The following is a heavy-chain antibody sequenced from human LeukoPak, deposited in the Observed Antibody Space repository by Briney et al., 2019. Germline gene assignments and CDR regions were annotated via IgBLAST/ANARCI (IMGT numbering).Heavy chain of an antibody. V-gene: IGHV3-23*01. CDR3: SKDRGGTYSDYFDY. CDR2: ITGTGATT. Sequence: GGSLTLSCTASGFTFSSYAMSWVRQAPGKGLEWVSAITGTGATTYYADSVKGRFTISRDNSKNTLYLQMNSLRAEDTAVYYCSKDRGGTYSDYFDYWGQGTMVTVSS. D-gene: IGHD4-11*01. CDR1: GFTFSSYA. J-gene: IGHJ4*02.